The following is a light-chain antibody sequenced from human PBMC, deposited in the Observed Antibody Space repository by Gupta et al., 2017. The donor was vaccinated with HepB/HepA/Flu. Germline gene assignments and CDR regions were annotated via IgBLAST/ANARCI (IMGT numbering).Light chain of an antibody. V-gene: IGLV2-14*03. CDR1: SSDVGGYNY. CDR3: SSYTSSSTLV. Sequence: QSALTQPASVPGSPGQSITISSTGTSSDVGGYNYVSWYQQHPGKAHKLMIYDVSNRPSGVSNRFSGSKSGNTASLTISGLQAEDEADYYCSSYTSSSTLVFGGGTKLTVL. J-gene: IGLJ3*02. CDR2: DVS.